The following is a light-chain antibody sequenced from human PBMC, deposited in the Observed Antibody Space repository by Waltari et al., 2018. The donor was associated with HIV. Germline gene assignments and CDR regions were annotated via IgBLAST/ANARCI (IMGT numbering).Light chain of an antibody. CDR3: SSFASQGSPM. J-gene: IGLJ3*02. CDR2: AVS. V-gene: IGLV2-14*03. Sequence: SPLHQPASVSASPGQSITISCTGVSHVVDFYNFVSWYQQHPGKAPQLIIYAVSSRPSGISSRFVGSKSGVTASLTISGLQAEDEAVYFCSSFASQGSPMFGGGTKLTV. CDR1: SHVVDFYNF.